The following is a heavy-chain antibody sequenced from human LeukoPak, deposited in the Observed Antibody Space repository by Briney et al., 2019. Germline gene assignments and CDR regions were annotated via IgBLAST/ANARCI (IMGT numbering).Heavy chain of an antibody. CDR1: GGTFSSYA. CDR2: IIPILGIA. V-gene: IGHV1-69*04. J-gene: IGHJ3*02. Sequence: ASVKVSCKASGGTFSSYAISWVRQAPGQGLEWMGRIIPILGIANYAQKLQGRVTMTTDTSTSTAYMELRSLRSDDTAVYYCARRLLGYCSSTSCPDAFDIWGQGTMVTVSS. D-gene: IGHD2-2*01. CDR3: ARRLLGYCSSTSCPDAFDI.